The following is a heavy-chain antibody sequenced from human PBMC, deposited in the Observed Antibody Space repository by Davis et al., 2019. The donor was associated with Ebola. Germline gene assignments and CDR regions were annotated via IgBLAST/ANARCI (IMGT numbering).Heavy chain of an antibody. V-gene: IGHV3-74*01. CDR1: GFTFSSYW. D-gene: IGHD3-22*01. J-gene: IGHJ1*01. CDR2: INSDGSST. Sequence: GESLKISCAASGFTFSSYWMHWVRQAPGKGLVWVSRINSDGSSTSYADSVKGRFTISRDNSKDTLFLQMNSLSADDTGVYYCAKGRYFDSSGHSLTYLSHWGQGTLVTVSS. CDR3: AKGRYFDSSGHSLTYLSH.